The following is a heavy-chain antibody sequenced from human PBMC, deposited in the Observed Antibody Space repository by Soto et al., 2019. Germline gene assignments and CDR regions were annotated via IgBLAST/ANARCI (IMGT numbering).Heavy chain of an antibody. CDR3: VRQGIGVLHGLVDV. CDR1: GDSISSYN. D-gene: IGHD3-10*01. Sequence: QVQLQESGPGLVKPSETLSLTCTVSGDSISSYNLAWIRQPPGKGLEWIAYFRSGGGTSYNPSLKSRVAISADTSMKQFSLRLSSVTAADTAVYYCVRQGIGVLHGLVDVWGQGTTVTVSS. J-gene: IGHJ6*02. V-gene: IGHV4-59*08. CDR2: FRSGGGT.